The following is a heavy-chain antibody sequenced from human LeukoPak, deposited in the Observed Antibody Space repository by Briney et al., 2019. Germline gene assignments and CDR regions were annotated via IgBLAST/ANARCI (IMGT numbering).Heavy chain of an antibody. CDR1: GFTFGLYW. J-gene: IGHJ5*02. D-gene: IGHD2-2*01. CDR2: IKQDGSEK. CDR3: ARGYCSSTSCYLLGSPRGNWFDP. V-gene: IGHV3-7*01. Sequence: PGGSLRLSCAASGFTFGLYWMSWVRQAPGKGLEWVANIKQDGSEKYYVESVKGRFTISRDNAKNSLYLQMNSLRAEDTAVYYCARGYCSSTSCYLLGSPRGNWFDPWGQGTLVTVSS.